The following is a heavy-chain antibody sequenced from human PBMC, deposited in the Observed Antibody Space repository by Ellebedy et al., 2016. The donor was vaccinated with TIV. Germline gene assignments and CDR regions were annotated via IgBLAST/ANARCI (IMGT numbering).Heavy chain of an antibody. CDR1: GGTFSSYA. Sequence: SVKVSCXASGGTFSSYAISWVRQAPGQGLEWMGGIIPIFGTANYAQKFQGRVTITADESTSTAYMELSSLRSEDTAVYYCARALVVVIAVINKPPLYGMDVWGQGTTVTVSS. V-gene: IGHV1-69*13. CDR3: ARALVVVIAVINKPPLYGMDV. J-gene: IGHJ6*02. D-gene: IGHD3-22*01. CDR2: IIPIFGTA.